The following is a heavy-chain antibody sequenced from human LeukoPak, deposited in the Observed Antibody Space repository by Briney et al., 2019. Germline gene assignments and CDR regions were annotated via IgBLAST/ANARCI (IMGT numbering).Heavy chain of an antibody. CDR3: ARDGIAVAGTIFDY. D-gene: IGHD6-19*01. J-gene: IGHJ4*02. CDR1: GYSISSGYY. Sequence: SETLSLTCAVSGYSISSGYYWGWIRPPPGKGREWIGIIYHSGSTYYNPSLKRRVTISGDTSKNQFSLKLSSVTTADTAVYYCARDGIAVAGTIFDYWGQGTLVTVSS. V-gene: IGHV4-38-2*02. CDR2: IYHSGST.